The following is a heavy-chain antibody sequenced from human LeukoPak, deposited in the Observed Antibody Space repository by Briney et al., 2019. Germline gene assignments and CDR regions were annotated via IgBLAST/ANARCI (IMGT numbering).Heavy chain of an antibody. Sequence: GGSLRLSCAASGFIFDDYAMHWVRQAPGKGLEWVSGISWNSGSIGYADSVKGRFTISRDNAKNSLYLQMNSLRAEDTAVYYCAELGITMIGGVWGKGTTVTISS. CDR1: GFIFDDYA. V-gene: IGHV3-9*01. J-gene: IGHJ6*04. D-gene: IGHD3-10*02. CDR3: AELGITMIGGV. CDR2: ISWNSGSI.